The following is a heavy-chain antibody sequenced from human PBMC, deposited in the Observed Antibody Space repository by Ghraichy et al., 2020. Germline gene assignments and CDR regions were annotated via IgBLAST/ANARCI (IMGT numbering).Heavy chain of an antibody. J-gene: IGHJ4*02. CDR2: IYYSGST. Sequence: QTLSLTCTVSGGSISSGGYYWSWIRQHPGKGLEWIGYIYYSGSTYYNPSLKSRVTISVDTSKNQFSLKLSSVTAADTAVYYCASSRVVAANYFDYWGQGTLVTVSS. D-gene: IGHD2-15*01. CDR3: ASSRVVAANYFDY. CDR1: GGSISSGGYY. V-gene: IGHV4-31*02.